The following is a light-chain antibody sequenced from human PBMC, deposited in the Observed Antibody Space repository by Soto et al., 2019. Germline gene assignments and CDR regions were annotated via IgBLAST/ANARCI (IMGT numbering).Light chain of an antibody. V-gene: IGLV1-47*01. CDR1: TSNIGSNY. Sequence: QSLLTQPPSASGTPGQRVTISCSGSTSNIGSNYVYWYQQLPGTAPKLLIYRNNQRPSGVPDRFSGSKSGTSASLAISGLRSDDEADYFCATWDDSLNGFYVFGTGTKLTVL. CDR3: ATWDDSLNGFYV. CDR2: RNN. J-gene: IGLJ1*01.